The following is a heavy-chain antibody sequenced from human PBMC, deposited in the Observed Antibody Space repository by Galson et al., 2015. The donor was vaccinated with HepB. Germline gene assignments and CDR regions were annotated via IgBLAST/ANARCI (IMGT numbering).Heavy chain of an antibody. D-gene: IGHD3-16*02. Sequence: TLSLTCTVSGGSISSNYWSWIRQPPGKGLEWIGHIYNSGSTNYNSFLKSRVTISVDTSRNHFSLKLSSVTAADTAVYYCARVFRRYRLFYHYGMDVWGQGTTVTVSS. CDR2: IYNSGST. CDR3: ARVFRRYRLFYHYGMDV. CDR1: GGSISSNY. V-gene: IGHV4-59*01. J-gene: IGHJ6*02.